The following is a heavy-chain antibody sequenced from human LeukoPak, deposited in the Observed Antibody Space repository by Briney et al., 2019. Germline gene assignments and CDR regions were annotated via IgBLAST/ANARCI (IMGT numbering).Heavy chain of an antibody. CDR2: IYYSGST. D-gene: IGHD3-10*01. V-gene: IGHV4-31*03. Sequence: SETLPLTCTVSGGSISSGGYYWSWIRQHPGKGLEWIGYIYYSGSTYYNPSLKSRVTISVDTSKNQFSLKLSSVTAADTAVYYCARSKSITMVRGVRRDWFDPWGQGTLVTVSS. CDR1: GGSISSGGYY. CDR3: ARSKSITMVRGVRRDWFDP. J-gene: IGHJ5*02.